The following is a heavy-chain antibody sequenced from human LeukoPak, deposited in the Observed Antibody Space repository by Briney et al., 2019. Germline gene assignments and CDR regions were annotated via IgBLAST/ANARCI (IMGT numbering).Heavy chain of an antibody. J-gene: IGHJ4*02. V-gene: IGHV3-21*01. D-gene: IGHD3-22*01. Sequence: GGSLRLSCAASGFTFGSYAMSWVRQAPGKGLEWVSSISSSSSYIYYADSVKGRFTISRDNSKNTLYLQMNSLRAEDTAVYYCAKDDTYYYDSSGYYLLDYWGQGTLVTVSS. CDR2: ISSSSSYI. CDR1: GFTFGSYA. CDR3: AKDDTYYYDSSGYYLLDY.